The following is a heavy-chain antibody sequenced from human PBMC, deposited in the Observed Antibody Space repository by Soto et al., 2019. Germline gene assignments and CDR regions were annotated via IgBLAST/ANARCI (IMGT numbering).Heavy chain of an antibody. J-gene: IGHJ4*02. CDR1: GGSFSGYY. CDR2: INHSGST. Sequence: SETLSLTCAVYGGSFSGYYWSWIRQPPGKGLEWIGEINHSGSTNYNPSLKSRVTISVDTSKNQFSLKLSSVTAADTAVYYCAGPKRWLQFFDYWGQGTMVTVYS. CDR3: AGPKRWLQFFDY. V-gene: IGHV4-34*01. D-gene: IGHD5-12*01.